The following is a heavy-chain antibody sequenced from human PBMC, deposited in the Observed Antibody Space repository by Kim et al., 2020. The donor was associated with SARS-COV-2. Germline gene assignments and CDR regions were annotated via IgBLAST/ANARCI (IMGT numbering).Heavy chain of an antibody. D-gene: IGHD2-2*01. CDR3: ARDIYCSSTSCYEDYYYGMDV. CDR2: INAGNGNT. Sequence: ASVKVSCKASGYTFTSYAMHWVRQAPGQRLEWMGWINAGNGNTKYSQKFQGRVTITRDTSASTAYMELSSLRSEDTAVYYCARDIYCSSTSCYEDYYYGMDVWGQGTTVTVSS. J-gene: IGHJ6*02. CDR1: GYTFTSYA. V-gene: IGHV1-3*01.